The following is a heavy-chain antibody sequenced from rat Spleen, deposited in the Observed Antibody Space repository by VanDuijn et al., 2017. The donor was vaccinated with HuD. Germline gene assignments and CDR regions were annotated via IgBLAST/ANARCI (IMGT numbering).Heavy chain of an antibody. J-gene: IGHJ1*01. CDR3: ATDRDGDYWYFDF. V-gene: IGHV5-31*01. CDR1: GFTFNNYW. CDR2: ISPSGGST. Sequence: EVQLVESGGGLVQPGRSLKLSCVASGFTFNNYWMTWIRQAPGKGLEWVASISPSGGSTYYRDSVKGRFTISRDNAKSTLYLQMDSLRSEDTATYYCATDRDGDYWYFDFWGPGTMVTVSS. D-gene: IGHD1-12*02.